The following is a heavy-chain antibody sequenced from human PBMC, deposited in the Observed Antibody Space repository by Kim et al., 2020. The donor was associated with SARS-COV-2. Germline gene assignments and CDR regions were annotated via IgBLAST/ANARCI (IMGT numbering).Heavy chain of an antibody. V-gene: IGHV1-2*02. CDR1: GYAFSDFF. Sequence: ASVKVSCKASGYAFSDFFIHWVRQAPGQGLEWMGLIDPKNGDTHYAQSFQGRVTMTSDTSVSTVYLDLSRLRSDDTAVYYCARDEVPTILGMEDVWGQGITVTVSS. CDR3: ARDEVPTILGMEDV. J-gene: IGHJ6*02. CDR2: IDPKNGDT. D-gene: IGHD3-16*01.